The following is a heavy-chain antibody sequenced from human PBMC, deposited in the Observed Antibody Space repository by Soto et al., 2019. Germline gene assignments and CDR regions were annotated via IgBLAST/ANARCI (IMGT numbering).Heavy chain of an antibody. D-gene: IGHD3-22*01. V-gene: IGHV3-30-3*01. J-gene: IGHJ6*02. CDR2: ISYEGSNT. CDR3: ARVTPRRKLYYLSGLDV. Sequence: PGGSLRLFCVVLVFTFDTYGRHWVRQATGKGLQWVALISYEGSNTYYADSVRGRFTISRDNSKNTLYLQINALRPEDTGVYYCARVTPRRKLYYLSGLDVWGQGTSVTVSS. CDR1: VFTFDTYG.